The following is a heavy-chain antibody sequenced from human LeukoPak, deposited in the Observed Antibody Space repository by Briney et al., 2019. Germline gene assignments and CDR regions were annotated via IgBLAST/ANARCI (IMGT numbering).Heavy chain of an antibody. V-gene: IGHV3-23*01. J-gene: IGHJ4*02. CDR3: AKDSVPRVTIFGVVDY. D-gene: IGHD3-3*01. CDR1: GFTFSSYA. Sequence: PGGSLRLSCAASGFTFSSYAMSWVRQAPGKGLEWVSAISGSGGSTYYADSVKGRFTISRDNSKNTLYLQMNSLRAEDTAVYYCAKDSVPRVTIFGVVDYWGQGTLVTVSS. CDR2: ISGSGGST.